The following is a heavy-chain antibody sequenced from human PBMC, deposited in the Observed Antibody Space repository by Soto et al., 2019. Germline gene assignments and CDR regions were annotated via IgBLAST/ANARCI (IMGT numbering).Heavy chain of an antibody. CDR1: GFTFSSYS. Sequence: PGGSLRLSCAASGFTFSSYSMSWVRQAPGKGLEWVSGFRTGGDDGTTYYADSVKGRFTISRDNSKNTLFLQMNSLRVEDTAIYYRAKKVKSGPGSQYFDYWGQGTLVTVPQ. CDR3: AKKVKSGPGSQYFDY. CDR2: FRTGGDDGTT. J-gene: IGHJ4*02. V-gene: IGHV3-23*01. D-gene: IGHD3-10*01.